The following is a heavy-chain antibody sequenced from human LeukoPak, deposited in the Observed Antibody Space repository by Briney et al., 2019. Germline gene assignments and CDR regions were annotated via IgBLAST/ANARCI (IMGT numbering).Heavy chain of an antibody. CDR2: LSGRGAST. CDR1: GFTFSSYA. J-gene: IGHJ4*02. CDR3: AKQKGYCSGGSCYYSDY. V-gene: IGHV3-23*01. D-gene: IGHD2-15*01. Sequence: SGGSLRLSCAASGFTFSSYAMSWVRQAPGKGLEWVSTLSGRGASTSYADSVKGRFTISRDNSKNTLYLQMNSLRAEDTARYYCAKQKGYCSGGSCYYSDYWGQGTLVTVSS.